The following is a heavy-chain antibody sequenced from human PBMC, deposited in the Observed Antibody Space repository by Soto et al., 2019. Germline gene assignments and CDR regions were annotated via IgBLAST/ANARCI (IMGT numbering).Heavy chain of an antibody. J-gene: IGHJ4*02. CDR3: TRDPPYCGGDCYTFDY. V-gene: IGHV3-49*04. D-gene: IGHD2-21*02. CDR2: IRSKAYGGTT. CDR1: GFTFGDYA. Sequence: PGGSLRLSCTASGFTFGDYAMSWVRQAPGKGLEWVGFIRSKAYGGTTEYAASAKGRFTISRDDSKSIAYLQMNSLKTEDTAVYYCTRDPPYCGGDCYTFDYWGQGTLVTVS.